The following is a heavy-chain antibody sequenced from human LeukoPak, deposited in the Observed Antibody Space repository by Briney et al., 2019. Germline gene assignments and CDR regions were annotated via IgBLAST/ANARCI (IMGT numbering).Heavy chain of an antibody. Sequence: GASVKVSCKASGYTLTTYHMHWVRQARGQGLEWMGVIKSSGDGTFYAQDFQGRVTVTWDTSTSTVYMELRSLRSEDTAVYYCAREGQSYYDSSGLFDYWGQGTLVTVSS. CDR2: IKSSGDGT. D-gene: IGHD3-22*01. CDR3: AREGQSYYDSSGLFDY. CDR1: GYTLTTYH. V-gene: IGHV1-46*01. J-gene: IGHJ4*02.